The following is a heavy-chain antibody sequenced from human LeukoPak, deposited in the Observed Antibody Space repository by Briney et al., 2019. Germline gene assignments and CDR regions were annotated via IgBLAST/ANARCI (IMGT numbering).Heavy chain of an antibody. CDR3: ARDARYNWIVDAYYFDY. D-gene: IGHD1-1*01. J-gene: IGHJ4*01. CDR1: GFTFSSYE. Sequence: GSVRLSCKASGFTFSSYEMNWVRQAPGQGLEWVSFISSSGSTIYYADSVKGRFTISRDISTNTLYLELNSLRAEDTAVYYCARDARYNWIVDAYYFDYWGQGTLVTVSS. V-gene: IGHV3-48*03. CDR2: ISSSGSTI.